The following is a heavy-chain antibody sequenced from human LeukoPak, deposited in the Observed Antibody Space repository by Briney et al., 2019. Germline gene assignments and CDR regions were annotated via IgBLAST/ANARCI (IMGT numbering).Heavy chain of an antibody. CDR1: GGTFSSYT. CDR3: AFYCSSASCYLENDF. V-gene: IGHV1-2*02. CDR2: INPSTGAT. D-gene: IGHD2-2*01. Sequence: GASVKVSCKASGGTFSSYTISWVRQAPGQGLEWMGWINPSTGATNYAQKFQGRVTMTRDTSASTAYMELSRLRSDDTAVYYCAFYCSSASCYLENDFWGQGTLVTVSS. J-gene: IGHJ4*02.